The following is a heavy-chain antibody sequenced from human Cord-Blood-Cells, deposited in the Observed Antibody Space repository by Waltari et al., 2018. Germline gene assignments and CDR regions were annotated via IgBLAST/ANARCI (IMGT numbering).Heavy chain of an antibody. CDR3: ATGRELGYCSSTSCYDAFDI. CDR1: GYTLTEFS. CDR2: FDPEDGET. D-gene: IGHD2-2*01. V-gene: IGHV1-24*01. Sequence: QVQLVQPGAEVKKPGASVKVSCKVSGYTLTEFSMHWVRQAPGEGLEWMGGFDPEDGETIYAQKFQGRVTMTEDTSTDTAYMELSSLRSEDTAVYYCATGRELGYCSSTSCYDAFDIWGQGTMVTVSS. J-gene: IGHJ3*02.